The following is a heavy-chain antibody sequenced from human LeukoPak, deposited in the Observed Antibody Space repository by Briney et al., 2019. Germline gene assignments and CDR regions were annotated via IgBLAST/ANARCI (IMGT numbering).Heavy chain of an antibody. V-gene: IGHV4-39*07. J-gene: IGHJ4*02. CDR3: ARLPYLMSFDY. D-gene: IGHD1-26*01. Sequence: SETLSLTCTVSGGSISSGDYYWSWIRQPPGKGLEWIGEINHSGSTNYNPSLKSRVTISVDTSKNQFSLKLSSMTAADTAVYYCARLPYLMSFDYWGQGTLVTVSS. CDR1: GGSISSGDYY. CDR2: INHSGST.